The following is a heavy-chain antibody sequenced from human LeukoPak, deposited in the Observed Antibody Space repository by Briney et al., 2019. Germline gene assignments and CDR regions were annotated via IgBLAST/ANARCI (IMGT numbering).Heavy chain of an antibody. D-gene: IGHD6-13*01. V-gene: IGHV4-59*01. J-gene: IGHJ6*02. CDR3: ARDRIAAAGTDYYGMDV. CDR1: GGSISSYY. Sequence: SETLSLTCTVSGGSISSYYWSWIRQPPGKGLEWIGYIYYSGSTNYNPSLKSRVTISVDTSKNQLSLKLSSVTAADTAVYYCARDRIAAAGTDYYGMDVWGQGTTVTVSS. CDR2: IYYSGST.